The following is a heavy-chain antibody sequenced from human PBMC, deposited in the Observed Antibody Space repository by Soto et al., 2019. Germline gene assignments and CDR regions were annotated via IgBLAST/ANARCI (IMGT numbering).Heavy chain of an antibody. D-gene: IGHD6-19*01. Sequence: EVQLLESGGGLVQPGGSLRLSCAASGFTFSSYAMSWVRQAPGKGLEWVSAISGSGGSTYYADSVKGRFTISRDNSKNTLYLQMNSLRAEDTAVYYAVAGTRYYYYGMDVWGQGTTVTVSS. CDR2: ISGSGGST. CDR1: GFTFSSYA. J-gene: IGHJ6*02. CDR3: VAGTRYYYYGMDV. V-gene: IGHV3-23*01.